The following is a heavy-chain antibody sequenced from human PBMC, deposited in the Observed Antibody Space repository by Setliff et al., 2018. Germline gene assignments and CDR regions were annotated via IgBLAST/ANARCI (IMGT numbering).Heavy chain of an antibody. Sequence: SEALSLTCTVSGGSISSYYWSWIRQPAGKGLEWIGHIYIGGGANYNPSLKSRVTMSIDTSKNQFSLKLNSVTAADMAVYYCAREQWLDPPGYYYMDVWAKGTTVTVSS. CDR1: GGSISSYY. J-gene: IGHJ6*03. CDR3: AREQWLDPPGYYYMDV. D-gene: IGHD6-19*01. V-gene: IGHV4-4*07. CDR2: IYIGGGA.